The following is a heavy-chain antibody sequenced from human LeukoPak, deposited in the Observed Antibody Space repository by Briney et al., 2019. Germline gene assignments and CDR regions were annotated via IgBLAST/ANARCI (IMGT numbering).Heavy chain of an antibody. Sequence: GGSLRLSCAASGFTFDDYAMHWVRQAPGKGLEWVSGISWNSGSIGYADSVKGRFTISRDNAKNSLYLQMNSLRAEDTALYYCARGRDGYSYDAFDIWGQGTMVTVSS. V-gene: IGHV3-9*01. J-gene: IGHJ3*02. CDR1: GFTFDDYA. D-gene: IGHD5-24*01. CDR3: ARGRDGYSYDAFDI. CDR2: ISWNSGSI.